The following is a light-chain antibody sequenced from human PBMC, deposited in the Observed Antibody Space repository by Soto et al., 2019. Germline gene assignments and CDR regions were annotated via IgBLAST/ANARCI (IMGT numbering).Light chain of an antibody. Sequence: EIVLTQSPGTLSLSPGERATLSCRASQSVSSSYLAWYQQKPGQAPRLLIYGASSRATGIPDRFSGSGSGTDFTLTISRLEREDFAVYYCQQYGSSPPWTFGQGTKVEI. CDR1: QSVSSSY. J-gene: IGKJ1*01. CDR2: GAS. CDR3: QQYGSSPPWT. V-gene: IGKV3-20*01.